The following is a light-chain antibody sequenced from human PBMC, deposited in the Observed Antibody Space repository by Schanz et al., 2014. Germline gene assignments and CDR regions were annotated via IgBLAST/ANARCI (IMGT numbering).Light chain of an antibody. CDR2: AAS. V-gene: IGKV1-9*01. Sequence: LTQSPGTLSLSPGERAALSCRASQSVTDNYLAWYQQKPGKAPKLLIYAASTLQSGVPSRFRGSGSGTDFTLTISSLQPEDFATYYCQQLNSYPALTFGGGTKVEIK. J-gene: IGKJ4*01. CDR1: QSVTDNY. CDR3: QQLNSYPALT.